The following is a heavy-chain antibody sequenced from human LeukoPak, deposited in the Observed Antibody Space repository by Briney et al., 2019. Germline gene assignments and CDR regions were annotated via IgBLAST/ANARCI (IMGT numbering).Heavy chain of an antibody. Sequence: SETLSLTCTVSGGSISNFYWTWIRQSPGKGLEWIGYISYSGTTKYSPSLKSRVTISLDTPKNQFSLKLNSVTAADTAVYYCARNHGGWFDSWGQGTLVTVSS. CDR2: ISYSGTT. J-gene: IGHJ5*01. D-gene: IGHD4-23*01. CDR1: GGSISNFY. CDR3: ARNHGGWFDS. V-gene: IGHV4-59*01.